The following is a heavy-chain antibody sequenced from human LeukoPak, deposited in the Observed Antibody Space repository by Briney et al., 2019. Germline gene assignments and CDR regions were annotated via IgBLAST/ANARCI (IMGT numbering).Heavy chain of an antibody. CDR2: ISGSGGST. CDR3: ARDQVSAITFGGVIVQDAFDI. Sequence: GGSLRLSCAASGFTFSSYAMSWVRQAPGKGLEWVSAISGSGGSTYYADSVKGRFTISRDNSKNTLYLQMNSLRAEDTAVYYCARDQVSAITFGGVIVQDAFDIWGQGTMVTVSS. J-gene: IGHJ3*02. D-gene: IGHD3-16*02. CDR1: GFTFSSYA. V-gene: IGHV3-23*01.